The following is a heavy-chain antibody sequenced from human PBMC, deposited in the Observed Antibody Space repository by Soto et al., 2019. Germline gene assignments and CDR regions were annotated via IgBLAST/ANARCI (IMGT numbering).Heavy chain of an antibody. J-gene: IGHJ4*02. CDR2: IYYSGST. V-gene: IGHV4-59*01. CDR3: ARDRAEAGFWE. CDR1: GGSISSYY. Sequence: SETLSLTCTVSGGSISSYYWSWIRQPPGKGLEWIGYIYYSGSTNYNPSLKSRVTISVDTSKNQFSLKLSSVTAADTAVYYCARDRAEAGFWEWGQGTLVTVSS. D-gene: IGHD6-19*01.